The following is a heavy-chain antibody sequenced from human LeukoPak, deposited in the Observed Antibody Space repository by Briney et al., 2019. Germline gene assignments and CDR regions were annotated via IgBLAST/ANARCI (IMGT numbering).Heavy chain of an antibody. Sequence: EASVKVSCTASGFTFTSSAMQWVRQARGQRLEWIGWIVVGSGNTNYAQKFQERVTITRDMSTSTAYMELSSLRSEDTAVYYCGGSSEYYYYGMDVWGQGTTVTVSS. CDR2: IVVGSGNT. V-gene: IGHV1-58*02. CDR3: GGSSEYYYYGMDV. J-gene: IGHJ6*02. D-gene: IGHD6-6*01. CDR1: GFTFTSSA.